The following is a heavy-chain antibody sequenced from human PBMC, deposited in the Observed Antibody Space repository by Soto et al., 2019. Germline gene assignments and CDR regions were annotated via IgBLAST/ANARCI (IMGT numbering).Heavy chain of an antibody. Sequence: PGGSLRLCCTASGFTFGDYAMSWFRQAPGKGLEWVGFIRSKAYGGTTEYAASVKGRFTISRDDSKSIAYLQMNSLKTEDTAVYYCTRARAGVLAAMDYYYYYGMDVWGQRTTVTVSS. CDR3: TRARAGVLAAMDYYYYYGMDV. D-gene: IGHD2-2*01. V-gene: IGHV3-49*03. J-gene: IGHJ6*02. CDR2: IRSKAYGGTT. CDR1: GFTFGDYA.